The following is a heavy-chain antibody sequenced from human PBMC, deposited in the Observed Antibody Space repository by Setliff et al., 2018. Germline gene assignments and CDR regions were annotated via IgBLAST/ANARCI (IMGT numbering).Heavy chain of an antibody. V-gene: IGHV1-69*06. Sequence: GASVKVSCKASGYTFTSYDINWVRQATGQGLEWMGGIIPIFGTANYAQKFQGRVTITADKSTSTAYMELSSLRSEDTAVYYCARAGNTAMGGDYWGQGTLVAVSS. J-gene: IGHJ4*02. CDR1: GYTFTSYD. CDR3: ARAGNTAMGGDY. CDR2: IIPIFGTA. D-gene: IGHD5-18*01.